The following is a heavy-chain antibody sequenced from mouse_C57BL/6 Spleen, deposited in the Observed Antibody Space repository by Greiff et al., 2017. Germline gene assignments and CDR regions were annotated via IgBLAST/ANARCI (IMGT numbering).Heavy chain of an antibody. CDR3: LRGQVAY. Sequence: EVQGVESGGGLVQPGGSMKLSCVASGFTFSNYWMNWVSQSPEKGLEWVAQIRLKSDNYATHYAKSVKGRFTISRDDSKSSVYLQMNNLRAEDTGIYYCLRGQVAYWGQGTLVTVSA. CDR2: IRLKSDNYAT. J-gene: IGHJ3*01. D-gene: IGHD3-3*01. CDR1: GFTFSNYW. V-gene: IGHV6-3*01.